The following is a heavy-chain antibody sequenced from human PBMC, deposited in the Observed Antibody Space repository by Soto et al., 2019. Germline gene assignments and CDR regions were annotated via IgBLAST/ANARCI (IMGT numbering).Heavy chain of an antibody. J-gene: IGHJ4*02. D-gene: IGHD3-10*01. V-gene: IGHV3-11*01. Sequence: QVQLVESGGGLVKPGGSLRLSCAGSGFSFSDYYMSWVRQAPGKGLEWISYISTTSNTIFYADSVQGRFTISRDNAKNSLYLQMNSLEAADTAVFYCARLGRPSGFGSAFDCWGQGTLVTVSS. CDR3: ARLGRPSGFGSAFDC. CDR2: ISTTSNTI. CDR1: GFSFSDYY.